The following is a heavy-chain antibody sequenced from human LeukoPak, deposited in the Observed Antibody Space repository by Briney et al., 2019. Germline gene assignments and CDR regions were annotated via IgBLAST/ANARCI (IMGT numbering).Heavy chain of an antibody. CDR3: ARDRKLSGSHYEFDP. CDR1: GGSISTYY. V-gene: IGHV4-59*01. D-gene: IGHD1-26*01. Sequence: PSETLSLTCTVSGGSISTYYWSWIRQSPGKGLEWIGYIYYSGSTNYNPSLKSRVTISVDTSKNLFSLKLSSVTAADTAVYYCARDRKLSGSHYEFDPWGQGTLVTVSS. J-gene: IGHJ5*02. CDR2: IYYSGST.